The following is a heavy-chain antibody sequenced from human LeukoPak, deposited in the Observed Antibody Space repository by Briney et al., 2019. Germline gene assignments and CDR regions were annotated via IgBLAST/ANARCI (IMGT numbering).Heavy chain of an antibody. J-gene: IGHJ4*02. V-gene: IGHV3-53*01. CDR3: VRSPGSLFDY. CDR2: IYSGGTT. Sequence: GGSLRLSCAASGFSVSNNYMTWVRQAPGKGLEWVSNIYSGGTTSYADSVKGRFTISRDNSKNTLYLQMNNVRAEDTALYYCVRSPGSLFDYWGQGTLVTVSS. CDR1: GFSVSNNY.